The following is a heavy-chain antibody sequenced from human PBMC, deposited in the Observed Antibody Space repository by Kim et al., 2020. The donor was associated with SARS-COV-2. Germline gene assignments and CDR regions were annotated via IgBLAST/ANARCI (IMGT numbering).Heavy chain of an antibody. V-gene: IGHV4-59*01. D-gene: IGHD3-10*01. Sequence: NHHPSLKSRVTISVDTSQNQFSLRLSSVTAADTAVYCCARAMVRGVILDYWGQGTLVTVSS. J-gene: IGHJ4*02. CDR3: ARAMVRGVILDY.